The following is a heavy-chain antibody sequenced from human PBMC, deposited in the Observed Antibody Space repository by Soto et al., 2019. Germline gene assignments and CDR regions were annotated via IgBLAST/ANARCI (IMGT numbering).Heavy chain of an antibody. CDR3: ARRALDIVLMVYSYYFDY. J-gene: IGHJ4*02. V-gene: IGHV3-23*01. CDR2: ISGSGGST. D-gene: IGHD2-8*01. CDR1: GFTFSSYA. Sequence: EVQLLESGGGLVQPGGSLRLSCAASGFTFSSYAMSWVRQAPGKGLEWVSAISGSGGSTYYADSVKGRFTISRDNSKNTLYLQMNSLRAEDTAVYYCARRALDIVLMVYSYYFDYWGQGTLVTVSS.